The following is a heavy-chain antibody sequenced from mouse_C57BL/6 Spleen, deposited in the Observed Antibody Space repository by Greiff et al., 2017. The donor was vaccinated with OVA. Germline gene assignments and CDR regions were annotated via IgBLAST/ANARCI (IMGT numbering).Heavy chain of an antibody. D-gene: IGHD4-1*01. CDR3: TREGGTRGYYAMDY. Sequence: VQLQQSGAELVRPGASVTLSCKASGYTFTDYEMHWVKQTPVHGLEWIGAIDPETGGTAYNQKFKGKAILTAAKSSSTAYMELRSLTSEDSAVYDCTREGGTRGYYAMDYGGQGTSVTVSS. CDR2: IDPETGGT. J-gene: IGHJ4*01. V-gene: IGHV1-15*01. CDR1: GYTFTDYE.